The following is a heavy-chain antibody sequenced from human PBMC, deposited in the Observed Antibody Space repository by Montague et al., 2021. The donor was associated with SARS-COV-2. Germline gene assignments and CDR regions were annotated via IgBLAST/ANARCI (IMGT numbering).Heavy chain of an antibody. CDR3: ARVRQWLVPFDY. CDR1: GGSISSSSYH. Sequence: SETLSLTCTVSGGSISSSSYHWGWIRQAPGKGLEWIGSIYYSGSTYYNPSLKSRVTISVDTSKNQVSLKLNSVTAADTAVYYCARVRQWLVPFDYWGQGTLVTVSS. J-gene: IGHJ4*02. V-gene: IGHV4-39*07. D-gene: IGHD6-19*01. CDR2: IYYSGST.